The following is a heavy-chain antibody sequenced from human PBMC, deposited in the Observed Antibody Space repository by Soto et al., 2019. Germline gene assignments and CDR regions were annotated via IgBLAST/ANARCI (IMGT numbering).Heavy chain of an antibody. D-gene: IGHD2-2*01. CDR2: ISYGGSNK. J-gene: IGHJ5*02. CDR3: AKDNCISTSCYRLYNWFDP. CDR1: GFTFSSYG. V-gene: IGHV3-30*18. Sequence: GGSLRLSCAASGFTFSSYGMHWVRQAPGKGLEWVAVISYGGSNKYYADSVKGRFTISRDNSKNTLYLQMNNLRAEDTAVYYCAKDNCISTSCYRLYNWFDPWGQGTLVTSPQ.